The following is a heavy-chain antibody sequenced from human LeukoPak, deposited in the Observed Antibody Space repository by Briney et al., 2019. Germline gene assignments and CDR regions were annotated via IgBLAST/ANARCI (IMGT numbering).Heavy chain of an antibody. CDR3: ARAWQDRYYDFWSGYYSFDY. CDR2: IYYSGST. Sequence: PSETLYLTCTVSGGSISSYYWSWIRQPPGKGLEWIGYIYYSGSTNYNPSLKSRVTISVDTSKNQFSLKLSSVTAADTAVYYCARAWQDRYYDFWSGYYSFDYWGQGTLVTVSS. V-gene: IGHV4-59*01. CDR1: GGSISSYY. D-gene: IGHD3-3*01. J-gene: IGHJ4*02.